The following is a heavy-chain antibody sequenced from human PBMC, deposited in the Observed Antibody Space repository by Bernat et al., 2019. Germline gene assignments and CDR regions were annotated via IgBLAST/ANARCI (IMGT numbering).Heavy chain of an antibody. CDR3: AASLETPGGFDV. Sequence: EVQLMESGGGLVEPGGSLRLSCAASGFSLSDAWLIWVRQAPGRGLEWVSRIKSKTTGGTTDYVAPVNGRFTISRDDSTNTLYMEMNNLRSEDTAVYYCAASLETPGGFDVWGQETLVTVSS. J-gene: IGHJ3*01. V-gene: IGHV3-15*01. D-gene: IGHD1-1*01. CDR1: GFSLSDAW. CDR2: IKSKTTGGTT.